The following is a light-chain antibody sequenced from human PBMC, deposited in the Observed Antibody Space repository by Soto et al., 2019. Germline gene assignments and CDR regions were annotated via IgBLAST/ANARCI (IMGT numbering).Light chain of an antibody. V-gene: IGKV1-12*01. CDR2: RAS. CDR3: QQTTTFPLT. Sequence: DIQITQSPSSVSASVGDRVTITCRGSQGITSWLAWYQQKPGKAPKLLIYRASNLQSGVPSRFSGSGSGTDFTLTISGLQPADFATYYCQQTTTFPLTFGGGTKVEIK. CDR1: QGITSW. J-gene: IGKJ4*01.